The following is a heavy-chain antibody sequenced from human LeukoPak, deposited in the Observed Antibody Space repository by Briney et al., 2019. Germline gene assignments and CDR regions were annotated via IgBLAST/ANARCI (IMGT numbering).Heavy chain of an antibody. Sequence: ETLSLTCAVYGGSFSGYYWSWVRQAPGKGLEWVANIKQDGSEKYYVDSVKGRFTISRDNAKNSLYLQMNSLGAEDTAVYYCARDSGPGTTSPHYYGMDVWGQGTTVTVSS. CDR2: IKQDGSEK. D-gene: IGHD1-7*01. CDR3: ARDSGPGTTSPHYYGMDV. V-gene: IGHV3-7*03. J-gene: IGHJ6*02. CDR1: GGSFSGYY.